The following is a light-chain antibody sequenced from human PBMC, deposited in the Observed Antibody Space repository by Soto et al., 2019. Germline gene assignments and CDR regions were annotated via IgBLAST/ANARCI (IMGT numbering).Light chain of an antibody. CDR2: LGS. CDR1: HSLLHSNGYNY. CDR3: MQALQTSWT. Sequence: VMTQSPLSLPVTLGQPSSMSCSSSHSLLHSNGYNYLDWYLQKPGQSPQLLIYLGSNRASGVPDRFSGSGSGTDFTLKISRVEAEDVGVYYCMQALQTSWTFGQGTKVDIK. V-gene: IGKV2-28*01. J-gene: IGKJ1*01.